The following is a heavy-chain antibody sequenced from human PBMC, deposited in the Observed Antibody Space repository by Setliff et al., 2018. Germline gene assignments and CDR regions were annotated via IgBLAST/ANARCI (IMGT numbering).Heavy chain of an antibody. CDR2: IKEDGSET. Sequence: GGSLRLSCAASGLTLTPYTMTWVRQAPGKGLEWVANIKEDGSETYYGGSVKGRFTISRDNAKNSLYLQMNSLRVEDTAVYYCVNSYRGYDDYPDYWGQGTLVTVSS. CDR3: VNSYRGYDDYPDY. V-gene: IGHV3-7*03. D-gene: IGHD3-16*02. CDR1: GLTLTPYT. J-gene: IGHJ4*02.